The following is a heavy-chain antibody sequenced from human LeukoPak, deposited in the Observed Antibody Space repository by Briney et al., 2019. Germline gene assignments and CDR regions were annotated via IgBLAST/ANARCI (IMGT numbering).Heavy chain of an antibody. D-gene: IGHD6-19*01. CDR2: INPNSGGT. CDR3: ARDSSSGWYGFYYYGMDV. V-gene: IGHV1-2*06. J-gene: IGHJ6*02. Sequence: ASVKVSCKASGYTFTGYYMHWVRQAPGQGLEWMGRINPNSGGTNYAQKFQGRVTMTRDTSISTAYMELSRLRSDDTAVYYCARDSSSGWYGFYYYGMDVWGQGTTVTVSS. CDR1: GYTFTGYY.